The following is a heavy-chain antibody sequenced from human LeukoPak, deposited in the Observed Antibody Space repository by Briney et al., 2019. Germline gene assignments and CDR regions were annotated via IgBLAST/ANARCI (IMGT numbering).Heavy chain of an antibody. V-gene: IGHV3-23*01. J-gene: IGHJ4*02. Sequence: GGSLRLSCAASGFTFSSYAMSWVRQAPGKGLEWVSGISGSGGSTYYADSVKGRFTISRDNSKNTLYLQMDGLRAEDTAVYYCAKDPNPREYQLLYGYWGQGTLVTVSS. CDR2: ISGSGGST. CDR1: GFTFSSYA. D-gene: IGHD2-2*02. CDR3: AKDPNPREYQLLYGY.